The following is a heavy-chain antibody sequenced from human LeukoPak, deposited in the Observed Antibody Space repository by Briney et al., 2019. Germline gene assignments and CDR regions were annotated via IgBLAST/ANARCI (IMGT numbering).Heavy chain of an antibody. CDR1: GGSISSTYYY. V-gene: IGHV4-39*01. CDR3: ARHDSGYSYGFDY. J-gene: IGHJ4*02. D-gene: IGHD5-18*01. CDR2: IYFSGST. Sequence: SETLSLTCTVSGGSISSTYYYWGWIRQPPGKGLEWIGSIYFSGSTYYNPSLKSRVTISVDTSKNQLSLKVSSVTAADTAVYYCARHDSGYSYGFDYWGQGTLVTVSS.